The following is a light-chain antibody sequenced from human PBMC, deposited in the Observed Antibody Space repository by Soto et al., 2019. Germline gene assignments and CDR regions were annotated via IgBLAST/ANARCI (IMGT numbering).Light chain of an antibody. Sequence: QSALTQPASVSGSPGQSITISCTGTSSDVGGYNYVSWYQHHPGKAPKLMIYDVSNRPSGVSNRFSGSKSGNTASLNISGLQPEDEADYYCTSYRTNNTPQIVCGPGTKVTVL. J-gene: IGLJ1*01. CDR1: SSDVGGYNY. V-gene: IGLV2-14*03. CDR2: DVS. CDR3: TSYRTNNTPQIV.